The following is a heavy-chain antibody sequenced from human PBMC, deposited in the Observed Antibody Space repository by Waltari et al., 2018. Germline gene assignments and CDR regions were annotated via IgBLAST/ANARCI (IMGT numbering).Heavy chain of an antibody. Sequence: QVQPVQSGAEVKTPGTSVRNSCKASGYTFSVYYMHRVRRAPGQGLEWMGRSNPNSGGTNDGQKIQGKDTMTRDTSISTAYMELSRLRSDGTTVDYCARVEAIDGAGSNDAFDIWGQGTMVTVSS. D-gene: IGHD3-10*01. CDR2: SNPNSGGT. J-gene: IGHJ3*02. V-gene: IGHV1-2*06. CDR3: ARVEAIDGAGSNDAFDI. CDR1: GYTFSVYY.